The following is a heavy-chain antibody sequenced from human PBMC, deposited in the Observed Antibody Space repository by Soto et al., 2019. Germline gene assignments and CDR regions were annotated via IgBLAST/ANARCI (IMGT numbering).Heavy chain of an antibody. CDR2: IIPIFGTA. CDR1: GGTFSSYA. Sequence: GASVKVSCKASGGTFSSYAISWVRQAPGQGLEWMGGIIPIFGTANYAQKFQGRVTITADESTSTAYMELSSLRSEDTAVYYCARDPYNSYWFDPWGQGTLVTVSS. V-gene: IGHV1-69*13. CDR3: ARDPYNSYWFDP. D-gene: IGHD1-1*01. J-gene: IGHJ5*02.